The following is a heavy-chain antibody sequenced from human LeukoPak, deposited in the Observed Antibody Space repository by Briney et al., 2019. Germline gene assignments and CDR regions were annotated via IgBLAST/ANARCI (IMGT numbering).Heavy chain of an antibody. CDR2: INPNSGGT. Sequence: ASVKVSCKASGYTFTGYYMHWVRQAPGQGLEWMGWINPNSGGTNYAQKFQGRATMTRDTSISTAYMELSRLRSDDTAVYYCARDTGYSSGWFWLDNNWFDPWGQGTLVTVSS. CDR3: ARDTGYSSGWFWLDNNWFDP. CDR1: GYTFTGYY. D-gene: IGHD6-19*01. V-gene: IGHV1-2*02. J-gene: IGHJ5*02.